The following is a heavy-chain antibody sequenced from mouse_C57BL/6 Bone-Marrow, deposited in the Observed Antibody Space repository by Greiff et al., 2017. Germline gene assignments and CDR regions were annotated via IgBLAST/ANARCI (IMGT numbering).Heavy chain of an antibody. CDR3: ARELPFAY. Sequence: EVKLVESGGDLVKPGGSLKLSCAASGFTFSSYGMSWVRQTPDKRLEWVATISSGGSYTYYPDSVKGRFTISRDNAKNTLYLQMSSLKSEDTAMYCCARELPFAYWGRGTLVTVSA. CDR1: GFTFSSYG. V-gene: IGHV5-6*01. CDR2: ISSGGSYT. D-gene: IGHD2-1*01. J-gene: IGHJ3*01.